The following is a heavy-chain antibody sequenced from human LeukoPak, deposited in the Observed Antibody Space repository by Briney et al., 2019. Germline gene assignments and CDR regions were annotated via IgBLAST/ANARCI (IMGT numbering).Heavy chain of an antibody. CDR1: GFTFSSYG. CDR2: IRYDGSNK. CDR3: AKDIVVVPAAIVSGDDAFDI. V-gene: IGHV3-30*02. J-gene: IGHJ3*02. D-gene: IGHD2-2*01. Sequence: KPGRSLRLSCAASGFTFSSYGMHWVRQAPGKGLEWVAFIRYDGSNKYYADSVKGRFTISRDNSKNTLYLQMNSLRAEDTAVYYCAKDIVVVPAAIVSGDDAFDIWGQGTMVTVSS.